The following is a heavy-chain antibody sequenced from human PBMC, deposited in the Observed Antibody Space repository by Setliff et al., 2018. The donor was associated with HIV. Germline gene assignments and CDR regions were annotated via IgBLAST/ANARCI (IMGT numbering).Heavy chain of an antibody. J-gene: IGHJ6*03. CDR2: INAGYGNT. D-gene: IGHD3-22*01. V-gene: IGHV1-3*01. Sequence: ASVKVSCKASGYTFTSYAIHWVRQAPGQSLEWMGWINAGYGNTKYSQKFQGRFTISRDNSKNTLYLQMNSLRAEDTAVYYCAKQGSGYDYYYMDVWGKGTTVTVSS. CDR1: GYTFTSYA. CDR3: AKQGSGYDYYYMDV.